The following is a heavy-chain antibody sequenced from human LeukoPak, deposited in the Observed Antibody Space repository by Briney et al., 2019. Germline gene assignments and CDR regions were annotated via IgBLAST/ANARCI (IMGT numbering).Heavy chain of an antibody. Sequence: GSLRLSCTASGSTFGDYAMSWVRQAPGKGLEWVGFIRSKAYGGTTEYAASVKGRFTISRDDSKSIAYLQMNSLKTEDTAVYYCTRDPSNFFDYWGQGTLVTVSS. V-gene: IGHV3-49*04. CDR2: IRSKAYGGTT. J-gene: IGHJ4*02. D-gene: IGHD1-7*01. CDR1: GSTFGDYA. CDR3: TRDPSNFFDY.